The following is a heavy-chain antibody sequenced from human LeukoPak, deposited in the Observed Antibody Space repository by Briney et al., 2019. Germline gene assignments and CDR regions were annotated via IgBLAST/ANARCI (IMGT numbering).Heavy chain of an antibody. Sequence: SETLSLTCTVSGGSISSYYWSWIRQPPGKGLEWMGYIYCSGSTNYNPSLKSRVTISVDTSKNQFSLKLSSVTAADTAVYYCAREVEGYCSGGSCYQSRYYYYYYMDVWGKGTTVTVSS. D-gene: IGHD2-15*01. CDR3: AREVEGYCSGGSCYQSRYYYYYYMDV. CDR1: GGSISSYY. J-gene: IGHJ6*03. V-gene: IGHV4-59*01. CDR2: IYCSGST.